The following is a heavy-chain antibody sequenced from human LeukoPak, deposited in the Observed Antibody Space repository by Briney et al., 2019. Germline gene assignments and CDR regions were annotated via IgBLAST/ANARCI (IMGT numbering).Heavy chain of an antibody. CDR1: GFTFSSYA. CDR2: ISYDGSNK. J-gene: IGHJ4*02. CDR3: ARGVAAFDY. V-gene: IGHV3-30*04. D-gene: IGHD6-6*01. Sequence: GGSLRLSCAASGFTFSSYAMHWVRQAPGKGLEWVAVISYDGSNKYYADSVKGRFTISRDNSKNTLYLQMNSLSAEDTAVYYCARGVAAFDYWGQGTLVTVSS.